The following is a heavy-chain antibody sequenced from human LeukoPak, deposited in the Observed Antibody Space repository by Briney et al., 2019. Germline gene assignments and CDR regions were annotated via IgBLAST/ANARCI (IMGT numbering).Heavy chain of an antibody. V-gene: IGHV1-2*02. Sequence: ASVKVSCKASGYTFTGYYMHGVGQAPGRGPGWMGWINPNSGGTNYAQKFQGRVTMTRDTSISTAYMELSRLRSDDTAVYYCARERTLTSCYDYWGQGPLVPVSS. J-gene: IGHJ4*02. CDR2: INPNSGGT. CDR3: ARERTLTSCYDY. D-gene: IGHD2-15*01. CDR1: GYTFTGYY.